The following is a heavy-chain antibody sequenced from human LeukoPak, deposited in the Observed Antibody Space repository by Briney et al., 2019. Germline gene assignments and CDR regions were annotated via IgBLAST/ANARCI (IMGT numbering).Heavy chain of an antibody. CDR2: ISGSGDSK. CDR1: GFTFSDYY. J-gene: IGHJ4*02. Sequence: PGGSLRLSCAASGFTFSDYYMNWIRQAPGKGLEWVSYISGSGDSKFYADSVKGRFTISRDNAKNSLYLQMNSLRAEETAVYYCARRTYSNYFFDYWGQGTLVTVSS. V-gene: IGHV3-11*01. CDR3: ARRTYSNYFFDY. D-gene: IGHD4-11*01.